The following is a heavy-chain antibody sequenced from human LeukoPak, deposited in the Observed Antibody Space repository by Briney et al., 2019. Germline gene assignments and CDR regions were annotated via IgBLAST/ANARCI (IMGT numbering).Heavy chain of an antibody. J-gene: IGHJ3*02. D-gene: IGHD1-26*01. CDR1: GLTFSSFA. CDR2: ISGSGDIT. V-gene: IGHV3-23*01. CDR3: AKSLFTSAAGTGRAFHI. Sequence: GGSLRLSCAASGLTFSSFAMSWVREAPGKGLEWVSGISGSGDITYYADSAKGRFTISRDNSKNTLYLQMNSLRAGDTAEYYRAKSLFTSAAGTGRAFHIWGQGTMVTVSS.